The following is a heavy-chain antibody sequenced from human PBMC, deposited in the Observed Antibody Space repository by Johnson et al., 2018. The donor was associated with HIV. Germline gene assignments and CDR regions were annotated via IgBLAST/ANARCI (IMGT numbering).Heavy chain of an antibody. V-gene: IGHV3-9*01. Sequence: VQLVESGGGLVQPGRSLRLSCAASGFNFDDYAMHWVRQAPGKGLEWVSGISWNSGSIGYADSVKGRFTISRDHANNSLYLQMNRLKTEDTAVYYCATEAGIELWLSDAFDLWGQGTMVTVSS. J-gene: IGHJ3*01. CDR2: ISWNSGSI. CDR3: ATEAGIELWLSDAFDL. CDR1: GFNFDDYA. D-gene: IGHD5-18*01.